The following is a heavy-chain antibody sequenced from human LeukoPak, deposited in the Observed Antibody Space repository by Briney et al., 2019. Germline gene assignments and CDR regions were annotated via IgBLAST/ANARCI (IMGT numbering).Heavy chain of an antibody. CDR2: IYYSGST. V-gene: IGHV4-39*07. CDR3: TTGPPGDIVATINY. D-gene: IGHD5-12*01. Sequence: KPSETLSLTCTVSGGSISSSSYYWGWIRQPPGKGLEWIGSIYYSGSTYYNPSLKSRVTISVDTSKNQFSLKLSSVTAEDTAVYYCTTGPPGDIVATINYWGQGTLVTVSS. CDR1: GGSISSSSYY. J-gene: IGHJ4*02.